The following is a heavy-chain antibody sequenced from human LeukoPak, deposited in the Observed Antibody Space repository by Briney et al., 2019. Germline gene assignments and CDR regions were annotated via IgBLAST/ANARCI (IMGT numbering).Heavy chain of an antibody. CDR2: IRSDGSNK. V-gene: IGHV3-30*02. Sequence: GGSLRLPCAASGFTFSSHGIHWVRQAPGKGLEWVAFIRSDGSNKFYADSVKGRFTISRDNSKNTLYLQMNSLRAEDTAVYYCAKGGITIVRGVIGGDFDYWGQGTLVTVSS. CDR3: AKGGITIVRGVIGGDFDY. D-gene: IGHD3-10*01. CDR1: GFTFSSHG. J-gene: IGHJ4*02.